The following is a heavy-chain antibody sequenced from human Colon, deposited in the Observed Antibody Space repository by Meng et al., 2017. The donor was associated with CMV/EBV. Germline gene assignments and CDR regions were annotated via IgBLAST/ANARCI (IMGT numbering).Heavy chain of an antibody. Sequence: SETLSLTCAISGDSVSSNSAAWNWIRQSPSRGIEWLGRTYYKSKWYNDYAVSVKSRITINPDTSKNQFSLQLNSVTPEDTAVYYCARVLLWFGGGQYYGMDVWGQGTTVTVSS. J-gene: IGHJ6*02. CDR2: TYYKSKWYN. V-gene: IGHV6-1*01. D-gene: IGHD3-10*01. CDR1: GDSVSSNSAA. CDR3: ARVLLWFGGGQYYGMDV.